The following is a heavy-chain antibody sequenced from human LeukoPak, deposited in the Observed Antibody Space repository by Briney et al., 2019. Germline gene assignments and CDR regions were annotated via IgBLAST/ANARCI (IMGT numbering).Heavy chain of an antibody. CDR2: IYYSGST. J-gene: IGHJ4*02. D-gene: IGHD2-15*01. Sequence: PSETLSLTCTVSGGSISSSSYYWGWIRQPPGKGLEWIGSIYYSGSTYYNPSLKSRVTISVDTSKNQFSLKLSSVTAADTAVYYCARDSEGYCSGGSCSAFRYWGQGTLVTVSS. V-gene: IGHV4-39*07. CDR1: GGSISSSSYY. CDR3: ARDSEGYCSGGSCSAFRY.